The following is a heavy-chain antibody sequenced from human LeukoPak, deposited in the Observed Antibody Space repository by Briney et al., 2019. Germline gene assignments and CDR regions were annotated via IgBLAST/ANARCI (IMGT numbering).Heavy chain of an antibody. CDR3: ARVHEGLERQSLGYYYYMDV. CDR2: INPSGGST. Sequence: GASVKVSCKASGYTFTSYYMHWVRQAPGQGLEWMGIINPSGGSTSYAQKFQGRVTMTRDTSTSTAYMELSSLRSEDTAVYYCARVHEGLERQSLGYYYYMDVWGKGTTATVSS. CDR1: GYTFTSYY. J-gene: IGHJ6*03. V-gene: IGHV1-46*01. D-gene: IGHD1-1*01.